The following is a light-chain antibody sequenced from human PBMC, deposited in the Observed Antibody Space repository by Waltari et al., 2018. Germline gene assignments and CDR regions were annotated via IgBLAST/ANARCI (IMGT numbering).Light chain of an antibody. Sequence: QSALTQPASVSGSPGQSITISCTGTSSYVGGYNYVSWYQQHPGKAPKLMIYDFSKRPSGVSNRFSGSKSGNTASLTISGLQAEDEADYYCSSYTSSSTWFGGGTKLTVL. CDR2: DFS. V-gene: IGLV2-14*01. CDR1: SSYVGGYNY. J-gene: IGLJ3*02. CDR3: SSYTSSSTW.